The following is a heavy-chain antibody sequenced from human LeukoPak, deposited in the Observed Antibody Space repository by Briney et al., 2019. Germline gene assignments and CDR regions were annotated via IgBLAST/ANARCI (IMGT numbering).Heavy chain of an antibody. J-gene: IGHJ4*02. V-gene: IGHV3-23*01. Sequence: QPGGSLRLSCAASGFTFSSYAMSWVRQAPGKGLEWVSAISGSGGSTYYADSVKGRFTISRDNSKNTLYLQMNSLRAEDTAVYYCAKDQCSSTSCYYDYWGQGTLATVSS. CDR1: GFTFSSYA. CDR3: AKDQCSSTSCYYDY. D-gene: IGHD2-2*01. CDR2: ISGSGGST.